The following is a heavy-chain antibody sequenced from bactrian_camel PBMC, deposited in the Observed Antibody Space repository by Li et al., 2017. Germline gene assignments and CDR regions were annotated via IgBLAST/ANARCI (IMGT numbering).Heavy chain of an antibody. V-gene: IGHV3-2*01. CDR3: GDGGLCGGYYYPSNY. J-gene: IGHJ4*01. CDR2: IYSGSSST. CDR1: MFTFSTYD. D-gene: IGHD2*01. Sequence: HVQLVESGGGLVQPGGSLRLSCAASMFTFSTYDMSWVRQAPGKGLEWVSSIYSGSSSTFYADSVKGRFTISRDNAKNTLSLQMNSLKPEDTAMYYCGDGGLCGGYYYPSNYWGHGTQVTVS.